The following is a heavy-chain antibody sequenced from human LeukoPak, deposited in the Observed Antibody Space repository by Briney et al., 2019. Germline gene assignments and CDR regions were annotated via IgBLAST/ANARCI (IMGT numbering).Heavy chain of an antibody. J-gene: IGHJ4*02. Sequence: GGSLRLSCAASGFTFSSYAMSWVRQAPGKGLEWVSAISGSGGSTYYADSVKGRFTISRDNSKNTLYLQMNSPRAEDTAVYYCAISPIVGATTKFDYCGQGTLVTVSS. CDR1: GFTFSSYA. CDR3: AISPIVGATTKFDY. V-gene: IGHV3-23*01. CDR2: ISGSGGST. D-gene: IGHD1-26*01.